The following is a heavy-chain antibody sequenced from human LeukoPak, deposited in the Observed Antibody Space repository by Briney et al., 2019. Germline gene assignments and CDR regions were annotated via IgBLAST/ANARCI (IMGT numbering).Heavy chain of an antibody. V-gene: IGHV4-4*02. CDR2: IYHSGST. D-gene: IGHD3-9*01. CDR1: GGSISSSNW. Sequence: SGTLSLTCAVSGGSISSSNWWSWVRQPPGKGLEWIGEIYHSGSTNYNPSLKSRVTISVDKSKNQFSLKLGSVAAADTAVCYCARDFYDILTGYYVQTYNWFDPWGQGTLVTVSS. J-gene: IGHJ5*02. CDR3: ARDFYDILTGYYVQTYNWFDP.